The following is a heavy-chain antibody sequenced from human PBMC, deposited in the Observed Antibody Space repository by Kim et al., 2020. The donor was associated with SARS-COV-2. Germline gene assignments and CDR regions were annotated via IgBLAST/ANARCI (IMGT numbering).Heavy chain of an antibody. CDR3: GIIVVVTAYNWFDP. D-gene: IGHD2-21*02. Sequence: SETLSLTCTVSGGSISSSSYYWGWIRQPPGKGLEWIGSIYYSGSTYSNPSLKSRVTISVDTSKNQFSLKLSSVTAADTAVYYCGIIVVVTAYNWFDPWGQGTLANVSS. CDR1: GGSISSSSYY. J-gene: IGHJ5*02. CDR2: IYYSGST. V-gene: IGHV4-39*01.